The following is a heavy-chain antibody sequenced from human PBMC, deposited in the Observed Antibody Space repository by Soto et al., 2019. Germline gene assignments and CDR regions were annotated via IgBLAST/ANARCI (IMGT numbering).Heavy chain of an antibody. Sequence: GASVKVCCKSSGYTFTSYGIGWVRQAPGQGLEWMGWIIAYNGNTNYAQKLQGRVTMTTDTSTSTAYMELRSLRSDDTAVYYCARVVVGATKYFDYWGQGTLVTVSS. CDR3: ARVVVGATKYFDY. CDR1: GYTFTSYG. D-gene: IGHD1-26*01. J-gene: IGHJ4*02. CDR2: IIAYNGNT. V-gene: IGHV1-18*01.